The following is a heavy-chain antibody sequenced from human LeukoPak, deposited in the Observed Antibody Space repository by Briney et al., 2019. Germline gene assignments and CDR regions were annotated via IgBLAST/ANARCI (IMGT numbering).Heavy chain of an antibody. V-gene: IGHV3-7*01. CDR1: GFTFSSYR. Sequence: PGGSLRLSCVASGFTFSSYRMSCVRQAPGKGLEWVANIKQDGSEKYYVDSVKGRFTISRDNAKNSLYLQMNSLRAEDTAVYYCARRQLWFDYWGQGTLVTVSS. J-gene: IGHJ4*02. CDR2: IKQDGSEK. D-gene: IGHD5-18*01. CDR3: ARRQLWFDY.